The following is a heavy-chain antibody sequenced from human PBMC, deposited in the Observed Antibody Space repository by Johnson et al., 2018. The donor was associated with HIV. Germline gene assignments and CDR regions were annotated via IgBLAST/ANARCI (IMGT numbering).Heavy chain of an antibody. Sequence: QVQLVESGGGVVQPGRSLGLSCAASGFSFSSYAMPWVRQAPGKGLEWVASLSYDGSTKDYADSVKGRFTVSRDNSQNTLYLEMNGLRPEDTALYYCAKSTQASIVRESGPYGAFDIWGLGTMVTVSS. CDR1: GFSFSSYA. CDR2: LSYDGSTK. D-gene: IGHD3-10*01. V-gene: IGHV3-30*04. J-gene: IGHJ3*02. CDR3: AKSTQASIVRESGPYGAFDI.